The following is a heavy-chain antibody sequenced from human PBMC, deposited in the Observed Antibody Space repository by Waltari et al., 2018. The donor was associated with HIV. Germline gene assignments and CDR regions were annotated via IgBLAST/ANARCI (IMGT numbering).Heavy chain of an antibody. Sequence: EVQLVESGGGLVQPGGSLRLSCAASGFTFSTYWMHWVRQAPGKGLVWVSRINTDEIGTTYAESVKGRFTISRDNAKNTLYLQMNSLRAEDTAVYYCAREISNNSGRYFDYWGQGTLVTVSS. J-gene: IGHJ4*02. CDR2: INTDEIGT. CDR3: AREISNNSGRYFDY. V-gene: IGHV3-74*01. CDR1: GFTFSTYW. D-gene: IGHD1-26*01.